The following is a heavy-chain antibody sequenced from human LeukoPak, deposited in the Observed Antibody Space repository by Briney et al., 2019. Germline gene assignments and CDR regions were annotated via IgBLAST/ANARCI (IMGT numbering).Heavy chain of an antibody. CDR1: GFTVSSNY. Sequence: GGSLRLSCAASGFTVSSNYMSWVRQAPGKGLEWVSVIYSGGSTYYADSVKGRFTISRDNSKNTLYLQMNSLRAEDTAVYYCARDAGAAAAFYYFDFWGQGTLVTVSS. CDR3: ARDAGAAAAFYYFDF. V-gene: IGHV3-66*01. CDR2: IYSGGST. J-gene: IGHJ4*02. D-gene: IGHD6-13*01.